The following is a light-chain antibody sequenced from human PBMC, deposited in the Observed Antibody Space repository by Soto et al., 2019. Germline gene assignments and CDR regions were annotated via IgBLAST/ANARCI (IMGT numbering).Light chain of an antibody. CDR2: TAS. Sequence: DIQMTQSPSSLSASVGDRVTITCRASQSISSNLNWYQQKPGKAPKPLIHTASSLQSGVPSRFSGSGSGTEFTLTISSLQPDDFATYYCQQYNSYPRLTFGPGTKVDI. CDR3: QQYNSYPRLT. CDR1: QSISSN. V-gene: IGKV1-16*01. J-gene: IGKJ3*01.